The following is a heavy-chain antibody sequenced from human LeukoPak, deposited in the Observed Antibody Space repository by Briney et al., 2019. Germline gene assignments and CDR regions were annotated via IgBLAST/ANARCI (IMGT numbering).Heavy chain of an antibody. CDR1: GGSISNYY. Sequence: SETLSLTCTVSGGSISNYYWSWIRQPPGKGLEWIGYIYYSGSTNCNPSLKSRVTISVDASKNQFSLNLSSVTAADTAVYYCARFDPQANYFDYWGQGTLVTVSS. J-gene: IGHJ4*02. CDR2: IYYSGST. CDR3: ARFDPQANYFDY. V-gene: IGHV4-59*01.